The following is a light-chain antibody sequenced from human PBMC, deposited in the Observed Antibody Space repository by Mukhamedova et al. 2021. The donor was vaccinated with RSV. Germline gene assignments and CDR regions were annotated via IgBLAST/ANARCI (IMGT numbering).Light chain of an antibody. CDR2: EVS. CDR3: SSFTSTSILL. Sequence: MIYEVSNRPSGVSNRFSGSKSGNTAYLTISGLQAEDEADYYCSSFTSTSILLFGGGTTLTVL. V-gene: IGLV2-14*01. J-gene: IGLJ2*01.